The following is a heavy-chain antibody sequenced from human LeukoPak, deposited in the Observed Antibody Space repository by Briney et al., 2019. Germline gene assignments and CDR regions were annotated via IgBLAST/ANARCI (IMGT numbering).Heavy chain of an antibody. V-gene: IGHV4-4*07. CDR3: ARLIASAGTAGFDF. CDR2: IYSTGST. Sequence: PSETLSLTCTVSDGSISSYYWSWIRQPAGKGLEWIGRIYSTGSTNYNPSLKSRVTMSVDTSKNQFSLRLRSVTAADTAVYYCARLIASAGTAGFDFWGQGALVTVSS. CDR1: DGSISSYY. D-gene: IGHD6-13*01. J-gene: IGHJ4*02.